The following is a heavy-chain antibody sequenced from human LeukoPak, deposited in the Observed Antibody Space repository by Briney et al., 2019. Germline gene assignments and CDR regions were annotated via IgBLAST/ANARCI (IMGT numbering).Heavy chain of an antibody. CDR2: IYPGDSDI. CDR3: ARLLGDYYDGSGYYYRPFDY. V-gene: IGHV5-51*01. Sequence: PGESLKISCKGSGYSFTSYWIGWVRQMPGKGLEWMGIIYPGDSDITYSPSFQGQVTISADKSITTAYLQWSSLKASDTAMYYCARLLGDYYDGSGYYYRPFDYWGLGTLVTVSS. CDR1: GYSFTSYW. J-gene: IGHJ4*02. D-gene: IGHD3-22*01.